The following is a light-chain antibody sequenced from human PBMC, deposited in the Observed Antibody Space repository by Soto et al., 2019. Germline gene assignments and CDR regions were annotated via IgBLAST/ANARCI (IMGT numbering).Light chain of an antibody. V-gene: IGLV1-44*01. CDR2: TNN. Sequence: SVLTQPPSASGTPGQMVTISCSGGSSNIGSDTVNWYQHLPGTAPKLLIYTNNQRPSGVPDRFSGSKSGTSASLTISGLQSEDEAEYYCASWDDSLNGYVFGTGPRSPS. CDR3: ASWDDSLNGYV. CDR1: SSNIGSDT. J-gene: IGLJ1*01.